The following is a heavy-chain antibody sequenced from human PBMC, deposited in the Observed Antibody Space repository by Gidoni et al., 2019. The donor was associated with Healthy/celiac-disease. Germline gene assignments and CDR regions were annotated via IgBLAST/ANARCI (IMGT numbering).Heavy chain of an antibody. V-gene: IGHV3-23*01. CDR1: GFPFSSYA. J-gene: IGHJ4*02. Sequence: EVQLLESGGGLVQPGGSLRLSFAASGFPFSSYAMSWVRQAQGKGLEWVSAISGSGGSKDYADSVKGRFTISRDNSKNTLYLQMNSLRAEDTAVYYCAKDTRWIVGAETQFDYWGQGTLVTVSS. CDR2: ISGSGGSK. D-gene: IGHD1-26*01. CDR3: AKDTRWIVGAETQFDY.